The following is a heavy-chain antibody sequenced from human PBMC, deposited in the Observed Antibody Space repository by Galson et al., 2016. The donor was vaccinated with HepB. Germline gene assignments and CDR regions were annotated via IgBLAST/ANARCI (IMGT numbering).Heavy chain of an antibody. D-gene: IGHD2-15*01. J-gene: IGHJ4*02. V-gene: IGHV5-51*01. CDR2: ISPDEPDRRYNT. CDR3: ARHGSAKCGGGICYLGFY. CDR1: GYRFRDYW. Sequence: QSGAEVKKPGESLKMSCKGSGYRFRDYWIGWVRQMPGKGLEWIAMISPDEPDRRYNTRYNPSFRGRVTISADNSINTAYLQWSSVKASDTAMYYCARHGSAKCGGGICYLGFYWGQGALVTVSS.